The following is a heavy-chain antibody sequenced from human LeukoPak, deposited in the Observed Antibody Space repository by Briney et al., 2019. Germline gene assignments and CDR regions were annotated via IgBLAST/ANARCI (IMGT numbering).Heavy chain of an antibody. D-gene: IGHD6-13*01. CDR1: GLSFTNYA. Sequence: GGSLRLSCEASGLSFTNYAMMWVRQAPGKGLQWISTLTGYGGAYYADSGEGRFIISRDISKNTMFLQMYSLRAEDTTVYYCAKGAAAGKVDWFDPWGQGTLVTVSS. CDR3: AKGAAAGKVDWFDP. J-gene: IGHJ5*02. V-gene: IGHV3-23*01. CDR2: LTGYGGA.